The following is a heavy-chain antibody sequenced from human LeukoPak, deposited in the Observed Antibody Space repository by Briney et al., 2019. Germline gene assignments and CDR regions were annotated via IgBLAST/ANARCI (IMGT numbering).Heavy chain of an antibody. CDR2: ISGNGGST. Sequence: PGGSLRLSCAASGFTFSSYAMSWVRQAPEKGLEWVSSISGNGGSTYYADSVKGRFTISRDNAKNTLYLQMNVLRAEDTAVYYCAKDMSIVVVPSFECCGQGTLVTVSS. D-gene: IGHD3-22*01. CDR3: AKDMSIVVVPSFEC. V-gene: IGHV3-23*01. J-gene: IGHJ4*01. CDR1: GFTFSSYA.